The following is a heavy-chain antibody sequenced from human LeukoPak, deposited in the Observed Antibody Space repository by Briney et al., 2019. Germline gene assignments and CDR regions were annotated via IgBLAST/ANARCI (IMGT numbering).Heavy chain of an antibody. CDR3: ARDYSNGWYGDFDY. CDR2: TSAYNGHT. D-gene: IGHD6-19*01. J-gene: IGHJ4*02. V-gene: IGHV1-18*01. Sequence: ASVKVSCKASGYTFTSYGISWVRQAPGQGLEWMGWTSAYNGHTNYAQKLQGRVSMTTDTSTSTAYMELRSLRSDDTAIYYCARDYSNGWYGDFDYWGQGTLVTVSS. CDR1: GYTFTSYG.